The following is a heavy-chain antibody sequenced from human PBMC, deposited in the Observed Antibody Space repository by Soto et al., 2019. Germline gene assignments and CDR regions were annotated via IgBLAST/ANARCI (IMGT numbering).Heavy chain of an antibody. J-gene: IGHJ6*02. V-gene: IGHV5-10-1*01. CDR1: GYSFTSYW. CDR2: IDPSDSYT. D-gene: IGHD3-10*01. Sequence: PGESLKISCKGSGYSFTSYWVSWVRQMPGKGLEWMGRIDPSDSYTNYSPSFQGHVTISADKSISTAYLQWSSLKASDTAMYYCARRRKPPPWYYYGSGSYSNNYYYGMDVWGQGTTVTVSS. CDR3: ARRRKPPPWYYYGSGSYSNNYYYGMDV.